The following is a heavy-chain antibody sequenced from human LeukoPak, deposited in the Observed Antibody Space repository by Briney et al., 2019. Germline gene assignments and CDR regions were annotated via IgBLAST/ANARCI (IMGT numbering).Heavy chain of an antibody. D-gene: IGHD3-10*01. CDR1: GGSISSYY. CDR3: ARNGESGFGDSYWFDP. Sequence: SETLSLTCTVSGGSISSYYWSWIRQPPGKGLEWIGYIYYSESTNYNPSLKSRVTISVDTSKNQFSLKLSSVTAADTAVYYCARNGESGFGDSYWFDPWGQGTLVTVSS. CDR2: IYYSEST. J-gene: IGHJ5*02. V-gene: IGHV4-59*01.